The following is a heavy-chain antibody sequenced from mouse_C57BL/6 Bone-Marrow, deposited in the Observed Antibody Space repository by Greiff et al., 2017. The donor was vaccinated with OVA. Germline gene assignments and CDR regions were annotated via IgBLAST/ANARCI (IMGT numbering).Heavy chain of an antibody. CDR2: IYPGSGST. D-gene: IGHD1-1*01. Sequence: QVQLQQPGAELVKPGASVKMSCKASGYTFTSYWITWVKQRPGQGLEWIGDIYPGSGSTNYNEKFKSKATLTVDTSSSTAYIQLSSLTSEDSAVYYCARDHYGSSYQFAYWGQGTLVTVSA. CDR3: ARDHYGSSYQFAY. V-gene: IGHV1-55*01. CDR1: GYTFTSYW. J-gene: IGHJ3*01.